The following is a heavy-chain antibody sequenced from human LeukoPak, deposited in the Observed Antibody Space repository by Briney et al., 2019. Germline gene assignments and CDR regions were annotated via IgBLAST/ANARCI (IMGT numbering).Heavy chain of an antibody. D-gene: IGHD3-22*01. CDR3: ARVGGYYYRDAFDI. V-gene: IGHV1-69*05. CDR2: IIPIFGTA. CDR1: GGTFSSYA. Sequence: EASVKVSCKASGGTFSSYAISWVRQAPGQGLEWMGGIIPIFGTANYAQKFQGRVTITTDESTSTAYTELSSLRSEDTAVYYCARVGGYYYRDAFDIWGQGTMVTVSS. J-gene: IGHJ3*02.